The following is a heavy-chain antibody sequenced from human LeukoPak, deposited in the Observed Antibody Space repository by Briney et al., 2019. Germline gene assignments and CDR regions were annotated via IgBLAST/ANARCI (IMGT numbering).Heavy chain of an antibody. D-gene: IGHD6-19*01. CDR3: ARRAVAGHKHLDY. CDR1: GFTFSSYS. CDR2: ISSSSSYI. Sequence: GGSQRLSCAASGFTFSSYSMNWVRQAPGKGLEWVSSISSSSSYIYYADSVKGRFTISRDNAKNSLYLQMNSLRAEDTAVYYCARRAVAGHKHLDYWGQGTLVTVSS. J-gene: IGHJ4*02. V-gene: IGHV3-21*01.